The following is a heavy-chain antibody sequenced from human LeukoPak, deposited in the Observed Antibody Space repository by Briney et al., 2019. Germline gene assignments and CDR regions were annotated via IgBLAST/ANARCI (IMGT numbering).Heavy chain of an antibody. V-gene: IGHV3-23*01. CDR2: ISGSGGST. CDR3: AKVGWGLFPLYYFDY. D-gene: IGHD3-10*01. J-gene: IGHJ4*02. CDR1: GFTFNSYA. Sequence: PGGSLRLSCAASGFTFNSYAMSWVRQAPGKGLEWVSAISGSGGSTYYADSVKGRFTISRDNSKNTLYLQMNSLRAEDTAVYYCAKVGWGLFPLYYFDYWGQGTLVTVSS.